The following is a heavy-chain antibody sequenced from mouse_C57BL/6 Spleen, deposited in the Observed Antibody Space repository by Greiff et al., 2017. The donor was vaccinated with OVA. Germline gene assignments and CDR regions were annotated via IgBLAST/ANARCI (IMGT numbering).Heavy chain of an antibody. V-gene: IGHV3-6*01. J-gene: IGHJ2*01. CDR2: ISYDGSN. CDR3: ARAVYFDD. CDR1: GYSITSGYY. Sequence: ESGPGLVKPSQSLSLTCSVTGYSITSGYYWNWIRQFPGNKLEWMGYISYDGSNNYNPSLKNRISITRDTSKNQFFLKLNAVTTEDTATYYCARAVYFDDWGQGTTLTVSS.